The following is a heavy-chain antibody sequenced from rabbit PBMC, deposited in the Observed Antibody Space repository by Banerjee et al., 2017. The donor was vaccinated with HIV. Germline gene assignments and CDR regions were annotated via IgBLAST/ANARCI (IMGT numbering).Heavy chain of an antibody. CDR1: GFDFSSYY. D-gene: IGHD4-1*01. CDR2: IYTGKGST. Sequence: QLKETGGGLVQPGGSLTLSCKASGFDFSSYYMCWVRQAPGKGLEWIGIIYTGKGSTDYASWVNGRFTISSDNAQNTVDLQMNSLTAADTATYFCAKHYNSGWDLWGPGTLVTVS. V-gene: IGHV1S7*01. CDR3: AKHYNSGWDL. J-gene: IGHJ4*01.